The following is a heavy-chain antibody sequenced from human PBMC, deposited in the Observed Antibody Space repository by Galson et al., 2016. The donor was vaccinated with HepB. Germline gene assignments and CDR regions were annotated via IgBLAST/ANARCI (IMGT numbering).Heavy chain of an antibody. CDR2: ISGYNGDT. V-gene: IGHV1-18*01. CDR1: GYTFSSYS. CDR3: ARVTPRAVAGGWDY. Sequence: SVKVSCKASGYTFSSYSISWVRQAPGQGLEWMGWISGYNGDTNYAQKFQGRVTVTIDRSTTSAYMELRGLTSDDTAMYYCARVTPRAVAGGWDYWGPGTLVIVSS. D-gene: IGHD6-19*01. J-gene: IGHJ4*02.